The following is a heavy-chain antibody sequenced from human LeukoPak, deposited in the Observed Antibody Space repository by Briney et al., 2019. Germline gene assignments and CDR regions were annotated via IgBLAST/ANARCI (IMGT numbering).Heavy chain of an antibody. Sequence: SETLSLTCTVSGGSFSGYYWSWIRQPPGKGLGWIGEINHSGSTNYNPSLKSRVTISVDTSKNQFSLKLSSVTAADTAVYYCASFRVWKNWFDPWGQGTLVTVSS. CDR3: ASFRVWKNWFDP. D-gene: IGHD1-1*01. CDR2: INHSGST. V-gene: IGHV4-34*01. CDR1: GGSFSGYY. J-gene: IGHJ5*02.